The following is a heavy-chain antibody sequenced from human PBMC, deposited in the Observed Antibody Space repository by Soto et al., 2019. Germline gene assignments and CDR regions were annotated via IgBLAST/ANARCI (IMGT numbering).Heavy chain of an antibody. CDR2: IYYSGST. CDR3: ARLHFDWLLPAAGWFDP. V-gene: IGHV4-39*01. CDR1: GGSISSSSYY. J-gene: IGHJ5*02. Sequence: SETLSLTCTVSGGSISSSSYYWGWIRQPPGKGLEWIGSIYYSGSTYYNPSLKSRVTISVDTSKNQFSLKLSSVTAADTAVYYCARLHFDWLLPAAGWFDPWGQGTLVTVSS. D-gene: IGHD3-9*01.